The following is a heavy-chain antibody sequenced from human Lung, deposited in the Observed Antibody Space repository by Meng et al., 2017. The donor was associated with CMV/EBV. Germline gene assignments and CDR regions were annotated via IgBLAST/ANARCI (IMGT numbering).Heavy chain of an antibody. CDR2: IHHRGST. D-gene: IGHD3-22*01. V-gene: IGHV4-61*01. J-gene: IGHJ2*01. CDR1: GGSVSTGYYY. CDR3: ARTLYSYDSSSRDNWSWYFDL. Sequence: SXTXSLXCSVSGGSVSTGYYYWSWIRQPPGKGLEWIGYIHHRGSTTYNPSPKSRGTISIDTSKNQFALNLSSVTAADTAMYYCARTLYSYDSSSRDNWSWYFDLXGRGTLVTVSS.